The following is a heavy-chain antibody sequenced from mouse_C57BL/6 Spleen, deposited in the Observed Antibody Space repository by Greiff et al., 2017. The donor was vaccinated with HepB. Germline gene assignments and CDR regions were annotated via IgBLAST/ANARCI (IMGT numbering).Heavy chain of an antibody. CDR3: ARIYDEGYYYAMDY. Sequence: EVMLVESGGGLVKPGGSLKLSCAASGFTFSDSGMHWVRQAPEKGLEWVAYISSGSSTIYYADKVKGRFTISRDNATNTLFLQMTSLRSEDTAMYYCARIYDEGYYYAMDYWGQGTSVTVSS. CDR1: GFTFSDSG. D-gene: IGHD2-12*01. CDR2: ISSGSSTI. V-gene: IGHV5-17*01. J-gene: IGHJ4*01.